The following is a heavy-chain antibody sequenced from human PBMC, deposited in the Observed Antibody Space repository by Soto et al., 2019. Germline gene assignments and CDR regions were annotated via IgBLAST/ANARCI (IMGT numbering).Heavy chain of an antibody. Sequence: SETLSLTCTVSGGSISIYYWSWIRQPPGKGLEWIGYIYYSGSTNYNPSLKSRVTISVDTSKNQFSLKLSSVTAADTAVYYCARDNGDYANWFDPWGQGTLVTVSS. J-gene: IGHJ5*02. V-gene: IGHV4-59*01. D-gene: IGHD4-17*01. CDR2: IYYSGST. CDR1: GGSISIYY. CDR3: ARDNGDYANWFDP.